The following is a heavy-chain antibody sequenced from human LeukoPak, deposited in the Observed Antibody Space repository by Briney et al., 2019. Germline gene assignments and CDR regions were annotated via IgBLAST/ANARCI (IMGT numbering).Heavy chain of an antibody. Sequence: GRSRRLSCAPSGFTFSSYGMHWVRQAPGKGLGWVAVISYDVSNKYYADSVKGRFTLYRENSQNTLYLQMNSLRAQDTAGYYCAKTTGTQRAYYFDYWGQGTLVTVSS. CDR3: AKTTGTQRAYYFDY. D-gene: IGHD1-1*01. V-gene: IGHV3-30*18. CDR1: GFTFSSYG. J-gene: IGHJ4*02. CDR2: ISYDVSNK.